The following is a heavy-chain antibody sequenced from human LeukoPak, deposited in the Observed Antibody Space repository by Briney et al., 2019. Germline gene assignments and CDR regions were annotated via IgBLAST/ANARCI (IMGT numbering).Heavy chain of an antibody. J-gene: IGHJ3*02. CDR1: GGTFSSYA. D-gene: IGHD3-16*01. CDR3: ARDLDYDAFDI. Sequence: EASVKVSCKASGGTFSSYAISWVRQAPGQGLGWMGGIIPIFGTANYAQKFQGRVTITADESTSTAYMELSSLRSEDTAVYYCARDLDYDAFDIWGQGTMVTVSS. CDR2: IIPIFGTA. V-gene: IGHV1-69*13.